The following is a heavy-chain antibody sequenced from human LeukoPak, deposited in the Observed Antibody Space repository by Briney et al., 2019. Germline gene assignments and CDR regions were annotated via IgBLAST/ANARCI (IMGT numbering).Heavy chain of an antibody. J-gene: IGHJ4*02. CDR3: AKSPRSSWYRGYYFDY. CDR2: ISGDGGST. V-gene: IGHV3-43*02. CDR1: GFTFDDYA. Sequence: PGGSLRLSCAASGFTFDDYAMHWVRQAPGKGLEWVSLISGDGGSTYYADSVKGRFTISRDNSKNSLYLQMNSLRTEDTALYYCAKSPRSSWYRGYYFDYWGQGTLVTVSS. D-gene: IGHD6-13*01.